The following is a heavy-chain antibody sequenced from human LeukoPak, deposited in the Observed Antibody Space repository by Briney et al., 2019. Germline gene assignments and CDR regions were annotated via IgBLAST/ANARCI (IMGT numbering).Heavy chain of an antibody. V-gene: IGHV3-30*18. CDR3: AKPVDSGY. D-gene: IGHD6-19*01. CDR1: GFTFSSYG. CDR2: ISYDGSNK. J-gene: IGHJ4*02. Sequence: GSLRLSCAASGFTFSSYGMHWVRQAPGKGLEWVAVISYDGSNKYYADSVKGRFTISRDNSKNTLYLQMNSLRAEDTAVYYCAKPVDSGYWGQGTLVTVSS.